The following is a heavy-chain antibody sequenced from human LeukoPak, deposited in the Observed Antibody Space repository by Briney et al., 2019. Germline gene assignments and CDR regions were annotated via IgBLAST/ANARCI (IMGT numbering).Heavy chain of an antibody. J-gene: IGHJ4*02. Sequence: PGGALRLSCAASGFTFSSYWMSWVRQAPGKGLGWVANIKQDGSEKYYVDSVKGRFTISRDNAKNSLYLQMNSLRAEDTAVYYCARGGTVTPFDYWAQGTMVTVSS. CDR3: ARGGTVTPFDY. CDR1: GFTFSSYW. V-gene: IGHV3-7*01. CDR2: IKQDGSEK. D-gene: IGHD4-17*01.